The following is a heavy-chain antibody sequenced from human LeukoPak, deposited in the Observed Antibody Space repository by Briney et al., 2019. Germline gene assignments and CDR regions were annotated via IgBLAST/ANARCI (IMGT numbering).Heavy chain of an antibody. CDR3: VTADSGTSYYIDY. J-gene: IGHJ4*02. CDR1: GFSISSGYY. V-gene: IGHV4-38-2*02. CDR2: IYHSGST. D-gene: IGHD2-2*01. Sequence: SETLSLTCTVSGFSISSGYYWGWIRQPPGKGLEWIASIYHSGSTYYNPSLKSRVTISVDTSKSQFSLKLTSVTAADTAVYYCVTADSGTSYYIDYWGQGALVTVSS.